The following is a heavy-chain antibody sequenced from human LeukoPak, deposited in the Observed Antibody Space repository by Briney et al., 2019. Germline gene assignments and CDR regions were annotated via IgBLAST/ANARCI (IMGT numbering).Heavy chain of an antibody. CDR2: INHSGST. CDR1: GGSFSGYY. J-gene: IGHJ4*02. CDR3: ARQLGVGVWALDR. D-gene: IGHD3-16*01. Sequence: PSETLSLTCAVYGGSFSGYYWSWIRQPPGKGLEWIGEINHSGSTNYNPSLKSRVTISVDTSKNQFSLKLSSVTAADTAVYYCARQLGVGVWALDRWGQGTLVTVSS. V-gene: IGHV4-34*01.